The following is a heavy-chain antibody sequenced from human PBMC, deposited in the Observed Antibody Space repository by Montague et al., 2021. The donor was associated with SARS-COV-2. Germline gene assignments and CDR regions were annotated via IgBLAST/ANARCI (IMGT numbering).Heavy chain of an antibody. Sequence: SETLSLTCTVSGGSISSSSYYWGWIRQPPGKGLEWIGYIYYSGSTYYXXXLKSRVTISVDTSKNQFSLKLSSVTAADTAVYYCARQPTRGITIFGAVTDYGMDVWGQGTTVTVSS. V-gene: IGHV4-39*01. J-gene: IGHJ6*02. CDR3: ARQPTRGITIFGAVTDYGMDV. D-gene: IGHD3-3*01. CDR1: GGSISSSSYY. CDR2: IYYSGST.